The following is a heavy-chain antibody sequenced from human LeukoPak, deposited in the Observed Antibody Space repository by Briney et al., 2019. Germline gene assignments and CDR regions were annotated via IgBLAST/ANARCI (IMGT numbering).Heavy chain of an antibody. Sequence: GGSLRLSCAASGFTFSSHSMNWVRQAPGKGLEWVGFITSKTYGATTDYAASVKGRFTISRDDSKSIAYLQMNSLKSEDRAVYYCSRHIVGARTFFDYWGQGALVTVSS. CDR2: ITSKTYGATT. CDR3: SRHIVGARTFFDY. CDR1: GFTFSSHS. D-gene: IGHD1-26*01. J-gene: IGHJ4*02. V-gene: IGHV3-49*04.